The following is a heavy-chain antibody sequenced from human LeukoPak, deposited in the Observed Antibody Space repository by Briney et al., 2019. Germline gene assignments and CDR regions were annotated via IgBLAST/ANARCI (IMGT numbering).Heavy chain of an antibody. Sequence: ASVKVSCKASGYTFTSYYMHWVRQAPGHGLEWMGIINPSGGSTSYAQKFQGRVTMTRDTSTSTVYMELSSLRSEDTAVYYCARDPWGYDQNPYYYYGMDVWGQGTTVTVSS. V-gene: IGHV1-46*01. CDR2: INPSGGST. J-gene: IGHJ6*02. CDR1: GYTFTSYY. CDR3: ARDPWGYDQNPYYYYGMDV. D-gene: IGHD5-12*01.